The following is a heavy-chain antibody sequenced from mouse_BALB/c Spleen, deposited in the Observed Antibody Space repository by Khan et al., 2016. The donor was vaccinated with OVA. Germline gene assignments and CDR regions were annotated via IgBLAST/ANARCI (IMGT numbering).Heavy chain of an antibody. Sequence: EVKLEESGGGLVQPGGSMKLSCVASGFTFSNYWMNWVRQSPEKGFEWVAEIRLKSNIYATHYAESVRGRFTISRDDSRSSVYLQMNNVGAEDTGIYYCARGWDWYFDGWGAGTTVTVSS. CDR1: GFTFSNYW. CDR2: IRLKSNIYAT. V-gene: IGHV6-6*02. J-gene: IGHJ1*01. D-gene: IGHD3-3*01. CDR3: ARGWDWYFDG.